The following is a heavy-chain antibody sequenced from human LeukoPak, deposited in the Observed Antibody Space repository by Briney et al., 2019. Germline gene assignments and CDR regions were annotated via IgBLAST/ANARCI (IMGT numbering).Heavy chain of an antibody. CDR1: GFTFSSYG. CDR2: IWYDGSNK. J-gene: IGHJ4*02. CDR3: ARALVPAATDY. Sequence: GGSLRLSCAASGFTFSSYGMHWVRQAPGKGLEWVAVIWYDGSNKYYADSVKGRFTISRDNSKNTLYLQMNSLRAEDTAVYYCARALVPAATDYWGQGTLVTVSS. D-gene: IGHD2-2*01. V-gene: IGHV3-33*01.